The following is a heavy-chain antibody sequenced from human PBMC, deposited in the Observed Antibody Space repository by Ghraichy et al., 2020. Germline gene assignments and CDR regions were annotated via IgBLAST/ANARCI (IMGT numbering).Heavy chain of an antibody. Sequence: GGSLRLSCAASGFTFSSYGMHWVRQAPGKGLEWVAVIWYDGSNKYYADSVKGRFTISRDNSKNTLYLQMNSLRAEDTAVYYCARGHNIAAAVDAEYFQHWGQGTPVTVSS. CDR1: GFTFSSYG. D-gene: IGHD6-13*01. J-gene: IGHJ1*01. V-gene: IGHV3-33*01. CDR2: IWYDGSNK. CDR3: ARGHNIAAAVDAEYFQH.